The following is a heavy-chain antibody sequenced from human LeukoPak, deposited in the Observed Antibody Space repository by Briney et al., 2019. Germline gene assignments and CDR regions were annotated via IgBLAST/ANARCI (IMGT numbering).Heavy chain of an antibody. D-gene: IGHD3-10*01. J-gene: IGHJ6*03. CDR3: ASRSGSDYYYYYMDV. Sequence: ASVKVSCKASGYTFTSYGISWVRQAPGQGLEWMGGIIPIFGTANYAQKFQGRVTITADESTSTAYMELSSLRSEDTAVYYCASRSGSDYYYYYMDVWGKGTTVTVSS. V-gene: IGHV1-69*13. CDR1: GYTFTSYG. CDR2: IIPIFGTA.